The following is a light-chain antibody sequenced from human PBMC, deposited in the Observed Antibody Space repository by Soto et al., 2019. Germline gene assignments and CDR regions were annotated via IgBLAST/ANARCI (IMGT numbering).Light chain of an antibody. CDR3: QSYDSRLSQGV. J-gene: IGLJ1*01. CDR1: SSNIGAGYD. CDR2: GNS. Sequence: QSVLTQPPSVSGAPVQRVTISCTGSSSNIGAGYDVYWYQQPPGTAPKLLIYGNSNRPSGVPDRFSGSKSGTSASLAITGLQAEDEADYYGQSYDSRLSQGVFGTGTKLTVL. V-gene: IGLV1-40*01.